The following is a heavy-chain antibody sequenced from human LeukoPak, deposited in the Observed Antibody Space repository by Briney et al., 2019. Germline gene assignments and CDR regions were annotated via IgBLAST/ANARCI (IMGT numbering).Heavy chain of an antibody. CDR2: ISWNSGSI. Sequence: PGGSLRLSCAASGFTFDDYAMHWVRQAPGKGLEWVSGISWNSGSIGYADSVKGRFTISRDNAKNSLYLQMNSLRAEDTALYYCAKGVDTGLANGNFDYWGQGTLVTVSS. CDR3: AKGVDTGLANGNFDY. D-gene: IGHD5-18*01. CDR1: GFTFDDYA. J-gene: IGHJ4*02. V-gene: IGHV3-9*01.